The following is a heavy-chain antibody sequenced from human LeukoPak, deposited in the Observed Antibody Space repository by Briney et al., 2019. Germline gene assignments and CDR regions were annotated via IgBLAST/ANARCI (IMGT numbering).Heavy chain of an antibody. Sequence: GGSLRLSCAASGFTFSNAWMSWVRQAPGKGLEWVGRIKSKTDGGTTDYAAPVKGRFTISRDDSKNTLCLQMNSLKTEDTAVYYCTATYGEYYYYYYMDVWGKGTTVTVSS. CDR3: TATYGEYYYYYYMDV. J-gene: IGHJ6*03. V-gene: IGHV3-15*01. CDR2: IKSKTDGGTT. CDR1: GFTFSNAW. D-gene: IGHD4-17*01.